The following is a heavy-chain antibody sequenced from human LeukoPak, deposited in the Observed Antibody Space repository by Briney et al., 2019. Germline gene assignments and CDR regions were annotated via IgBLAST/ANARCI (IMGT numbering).Heavy chain of an antibody. CDR3: AGLGPNGFDP. D-gene: IGHD3-10*01. V-gene: IGHV4-39*01. CDR2: IYYSGST. CDR1: GGSISSSSYY. J-gene: IGHJ5*02. Sequence: SETLSLTCSVSGGSISSSSYYWGWIPQPPGKGLEWIGNIYYSGSTYYIPSLNSRITISVNTSNNHFSLKLTSVTAAHTAVYYCAGLGPNGFDPWGEGRMVTV.